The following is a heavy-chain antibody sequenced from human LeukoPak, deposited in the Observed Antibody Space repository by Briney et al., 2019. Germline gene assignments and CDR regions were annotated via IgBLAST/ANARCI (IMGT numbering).Heavy chain of an antibody. CDR1: GDSISNYY. J-gene: IGHJ4*02. Sequence: SETLSLTCTVSGDSISNYYWSWIRQPPGKGLEWIGYIYYSGSTNYNPSLKSRVTMSIDTSKNQFSLKLSSVTAADTAMYYCAGWAYDSSGYRLDYWGQGTLVTVSS. D-gene: IGHD3-22*01. CDR2: IYYSGST. CDR3: AGWAYDSSGYRLDY. V-gene: IGHV4-59*01.